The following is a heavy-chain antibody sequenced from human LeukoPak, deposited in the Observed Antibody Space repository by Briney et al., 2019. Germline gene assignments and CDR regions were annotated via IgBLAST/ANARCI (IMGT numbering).Heavy chain of an antibody. J-gene: IGHJ6*03. CDR1: GYSIISDYF. Sequence: PSETLSLTCTVSGYSIISDYFWGWIRQPAGKGLEWIGRIYTSGSTNYNPSLKSRVTMSVDTSKNQFSLKLSSVTAADTAVYYFARERQQLPTSNYCYYYMDVWGKGTTVTISS. V-gene: IGHV4-4*07. CDR2: IYTSGST. CDR3: ARERQQLPTSNYCYYYMDV. D-gene: IGHD6-13*01.